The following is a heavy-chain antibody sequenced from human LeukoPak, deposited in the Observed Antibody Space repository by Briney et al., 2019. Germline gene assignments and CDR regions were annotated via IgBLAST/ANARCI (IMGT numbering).Heavy chain of an antibody. D-gene: IGHD3-22*01. CDR1: GFNFGDYA. V-gene: IGHV3-23*01. CDR3: AADRERDPSVYYLV. Sequence: SGGSLRLSYAASGFNFGDYAMSWVRQAPGKGLEWVSTISDNGDGTYYADSVKGRFTISRDNSKNTVFLQMNSLRADDSAVYYCAADRERDPSVYYLVGGQGTLITVSS. CDR2: ISDNGDGT. J-gene: IGHJ4*02.